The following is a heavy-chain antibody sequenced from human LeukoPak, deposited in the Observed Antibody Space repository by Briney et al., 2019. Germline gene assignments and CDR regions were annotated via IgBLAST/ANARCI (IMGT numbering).Heavy chain of an antibody. J-gene: IGHJ4*02. D-gene: IGHD5-12*01. Sequence: PGGSLTLSCAASGFTFSNYNMHWVRHAPGKGLEWVSYISSSGSTIYYADSMKGRFTISRDNAKNSLYLQINSLRAEDSALHYLARDNLGVATAVDYWGQGTLVTVSS. CDR1: GFTFSNYN. CDR3: ARDNLGVATAVDY. CDR2: ISSSGSTI. V-gene: IGHV3-48*01.